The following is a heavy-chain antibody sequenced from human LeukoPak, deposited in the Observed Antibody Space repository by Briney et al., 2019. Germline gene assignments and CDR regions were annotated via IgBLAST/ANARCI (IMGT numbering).Heavy chain of an antibody. CDR3: AKSYGGNSGVDY. Sequence: SVKVSCQASGCTFSCYAFSWVRPAPGQGLEWMGGIIPIFGTANYAQKFQGRVTITADESTSTAYMELSSLRSEDTAVYYCAKSYGGNSGVDYWGQGTLVTVSS. CDR2: IIPIFGTA. J-gene: IGHJ4*02. CDR1: GCTFSCYA. V-gene: IGHV1-69*13. D-gene: IGHD4-23*01.